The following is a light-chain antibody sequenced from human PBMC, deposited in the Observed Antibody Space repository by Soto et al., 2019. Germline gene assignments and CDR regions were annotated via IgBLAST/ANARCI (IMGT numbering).Light chain of an antibody. CDR1: QSISSW. CDR3: QQCDIYPRT. V-gene: IGKV1-5*03. J-gene: IGKJ1*01. CDR2: KAS. Sequence: DIQMTQSPSTLSASVGDRVTITCRASQSISSWLAWYQQKPGKAPKLLIYKASSLESGVPSRFSGSGSGTEFTLTISSLQPDDFATYYCQQCDIYPRTFGQGTKVEI.